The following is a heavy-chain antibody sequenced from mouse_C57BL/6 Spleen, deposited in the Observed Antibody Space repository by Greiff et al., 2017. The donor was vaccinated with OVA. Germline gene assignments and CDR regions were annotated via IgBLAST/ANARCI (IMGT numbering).Heavy chain of an antibody. CDR1: GFTIKDYY. D-gene: IGHD2-4*01. Sequence: EVHLVESGAELVKPGASVKLSCTASGFTIKDYYMHWVKQRPEQGLEWIGRIDPEDGETNYAPKFQGKATITADTSSNTAYMQLLSLTSKDTAVYYCGQYDYGESYYFDCWGQGTTVTVSS. V-gene: IGHV14-2*01. CDR3: GQYDYGESYYFDC. J-gene: IGHJ2*01. CDR2: IDPEDGET.